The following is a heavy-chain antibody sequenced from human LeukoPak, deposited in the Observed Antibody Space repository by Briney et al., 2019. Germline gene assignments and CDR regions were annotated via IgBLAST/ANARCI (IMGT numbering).Heavy chain of an antibody. J-gene: IGHJ4*02. Sequence: GGSLRLSCAASGFTFSSYGMHWVRQAPGKGLVWVSRIERDGSSTRYADPVKGRFLMSRDNAKNTLDLQMNSLRAEDTAVYYCARAIYNNSPDCWGQGVLVTVSS. D-gene: IGHD1-1*01. CDR2: IERDGSST. CDR1: GFTFSSYG. CDR3: ARAIYNNSPDC. V-gene: IGHV3-74*01.